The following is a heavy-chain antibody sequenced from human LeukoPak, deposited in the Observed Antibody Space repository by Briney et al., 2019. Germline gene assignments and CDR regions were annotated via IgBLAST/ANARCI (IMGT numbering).Heavy chain of an antibody. D-gene: IGHD3-22*01. V-gene: IGHV4-59*01. CDR1: GGSISSYY. J-gene: IGHJ5*02. CDR2: IYYSGST. Sequence: SETLSLTCTVSGGSISSYYWSWIRQPPGKGLEWIGYIYYSGSTNYNPSLKSRVTISVDTSKNQFSLKLSSVTAADTAVYYCARGGNYYDSSGYANWFDPWGQGTPVTVSS. CDR3: ARGGNYYDSSGYANWFDP.